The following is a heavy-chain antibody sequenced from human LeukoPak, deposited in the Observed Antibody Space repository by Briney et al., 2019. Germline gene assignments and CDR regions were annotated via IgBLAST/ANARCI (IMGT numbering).Heavy chain of an antibody. CDR3: ARDMERFGVVTYYGY. Sequence: PGGSLRLSCAASGFTFSSYAMHWVRQAPGKGLEWVAVISYDGSNKYYADSVKGQFTISRDNSKNTLYLQMNSLRAEDTAVYYCARDMERFGVVTYYGYWGQGTLVTVSS. CDR1: GFTFSSYA. CDR2: ISYDGSNK. D-gene: IGHD3-3*01. J-gene: IGHJ4*02. V-gene: IGHV3-30-3*01.